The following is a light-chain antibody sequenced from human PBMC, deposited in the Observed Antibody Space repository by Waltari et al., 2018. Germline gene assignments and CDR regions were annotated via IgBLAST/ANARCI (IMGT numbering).Light chain of an antibody. CDR2: WAS. J-gene: IGKJ1*01. V-gene: IGKV4-1*01. Sequence: DIVMTQSPDSLAVSLGDRATLNCKSSQSILYSSNDKNYLAWYQQKPGQPPKLLIYWASTRESGVPDRFSGSGSGTDFTLTISSLQAEDVAVYYCQQYYRSRTFGQGTKVEIK. CDR3: QQYYRSRT. CDR1: QSILYSSNDKNY.